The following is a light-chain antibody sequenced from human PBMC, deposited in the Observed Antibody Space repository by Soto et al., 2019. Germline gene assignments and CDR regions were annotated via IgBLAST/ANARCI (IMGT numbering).Light chain of an antibody. J-gene: IGKJ1*01. CDR3: QQFYTTPT. Sequence: DIVMTQSPDSLAVSLGERATINCKSSQSILHSPNNKDALTWYQQKPGQPPKLLINWASTRESGVPDRFSGAGSGTDSTLTISSLQAEDVAVYYCQQFYTTPTFGQGTKVDSK. CDR2: WAS. CDR1: QSILHSPNNKDA. V-gene: IGKV4-1*01.